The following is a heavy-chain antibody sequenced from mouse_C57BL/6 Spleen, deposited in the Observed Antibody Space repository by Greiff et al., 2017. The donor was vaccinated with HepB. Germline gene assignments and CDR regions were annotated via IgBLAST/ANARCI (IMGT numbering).Heavy chain of an antibody. J-gene: IGHJ1*03. CDR3: AREGDYVWYFDV. Sequence: LVESGPELVKPGASVKISCKASGYAFSSSWMNWVKQRPGKGLEWIGRIYPGDGDTNYNGKFKGKATLTADKSSSTAYMQLSSLTSEDSAVYFCAREGDYVWYFDVWGTGTTVTVSS. CDR1: GYAFSSSW. V-gene: IGHV1-82*01. CDR2: IYPGDGDT. D-gene: IGHD1-1*01.